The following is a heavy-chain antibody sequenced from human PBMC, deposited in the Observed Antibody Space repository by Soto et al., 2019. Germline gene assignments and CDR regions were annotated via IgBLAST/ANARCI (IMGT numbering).Heavy chain of an antibody. V-gene: IGHV1-69*13. D-gene: IGHD6-19*01. CDR1: GGTFSSYA. CDR2: IIPIFGTA. J-gene: IGHJ4*02. Sequence: SVKVSCKASGGTFSSYAISWVRQAPGQGLEWMGGIIPIFGTANYAQKFQGRVTITADESTSTAYMELSSLRSEDTAVYYCARDGIPGIAVAGIVYWVQGTMVTVSS. CDR3: ARDGIPGIAVAGIVY.